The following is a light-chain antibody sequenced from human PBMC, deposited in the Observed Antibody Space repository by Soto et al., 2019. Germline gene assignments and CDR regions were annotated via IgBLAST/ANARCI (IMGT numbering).Light chain of an antibody. CDR2: AAS. V-gene: IGKV1-9*01. CDR3: QHLNSYPYT. CDR1: QGISSY. Sequence: DIQLTQSPSFLSASVGDRVTITCRASQGISSYLAWYQQKPGKAPKLLIYAASTLQSGVPSRFSGSGSGTEFTLTISSLQHEDFATYYCQHLNSYPYTFGQGTKLEIK. J-gene: IGKJ2*01.